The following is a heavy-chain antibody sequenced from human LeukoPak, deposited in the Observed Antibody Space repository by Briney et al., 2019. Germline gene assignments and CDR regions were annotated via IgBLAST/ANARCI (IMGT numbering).Heavy chain of an antibody. V-gene: IGHV3-30*18. Sequence: GRSLRLSCAASGFTFSSYGMHWVRQVPGKGLEWVAVISYDGSNKYYADSVKGRFTISRDNSKNTLYLQMNSLRAEDTAVYYCAKGPHFTMVRGVTFLDYWGQGTLVTVSS. CDR2: ISYDGSNK. CDR1: GFTFSSYG. J-gene: IGHJ4*02. D-gene: IGHD3-10*01. CDR3: AKGPHFTMVRGVTFLDY.